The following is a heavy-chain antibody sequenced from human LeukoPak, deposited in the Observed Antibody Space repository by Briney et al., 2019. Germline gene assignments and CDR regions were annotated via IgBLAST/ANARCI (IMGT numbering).Heavy chain of an antibody. V-gene: IGHV4-34*01. D-gene: IGHD1-26*01. J-gene: IGHJ4*02. CDR3: ARVRFDSGSYYFDY. CDR2: INHSGST. CDR1: GYSISSGYH. Sequence: SETLSLTCAVSGYSISSGYHWSWIRQPPGKGPEWIGEINHSGSTNYNPSLKSRVTISEDKSRNQFSLRLSSVTAEDTAVYYCARVRFDSGSYYFDYWGQGTLVTVSS.